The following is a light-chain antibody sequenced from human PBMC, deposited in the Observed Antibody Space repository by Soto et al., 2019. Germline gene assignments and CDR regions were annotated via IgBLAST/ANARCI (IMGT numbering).Light chain of an antibody. J-gene: IGKJ1*01. CDR2: WTS. CDR1: QSIFFSPNNKNC. Sequence: DIVMTQSPDSLAVSLGERATINCKSSQSIFFSPNNKNCLAWFQQKPGQPPKLLIYWTSSRESGVPDRFTGSGSGTDFTLTISGLQAEDVAVYYCQQDYDTPTFGQGTKVEIK. V-gene: IGKV4-1*01. CDR3: QQDYDTPT.